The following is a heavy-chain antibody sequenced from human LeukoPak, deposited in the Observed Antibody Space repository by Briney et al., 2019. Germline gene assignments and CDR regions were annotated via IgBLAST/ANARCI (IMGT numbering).Heavy chain of an antibody. V-gene: IGHV3-23*01. CDR3: ARRIGYVDY. Sequence: GSVKGRFTISRDNSENTLYLQMNTLRAEDTAVYYCARRIGYVDYWGQGTLVTVSS. J-gene: IGHJ4*02. D-gene: IGHD6-13*01.